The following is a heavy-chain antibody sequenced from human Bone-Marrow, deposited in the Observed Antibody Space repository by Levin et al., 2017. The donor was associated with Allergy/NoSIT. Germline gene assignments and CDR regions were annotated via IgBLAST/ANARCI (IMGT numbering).Heavy chain of an antibody. V-gene: IGHV6-1*01. Sequence: SQTLSLTCAISGDSVSRALTAWNWLRQSPSAGLEWLGRTHYRSKFYTDYAGSVQSRIKIYPDTSKNQFSLQLLSATPEDTAVYFCARGNNYFDSWGQGTPVTVSS. CDR3: ARGNNYFDS. J-gene: IGHJ4*02. CDR2: THYRSKFYT. CDR1: GDSVSRALTA.